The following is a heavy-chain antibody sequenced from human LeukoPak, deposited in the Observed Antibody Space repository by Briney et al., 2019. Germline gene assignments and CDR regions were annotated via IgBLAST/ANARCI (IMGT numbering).Heavy chain of an antibody. J-gene: IGHJ5*02. CDR3: ARGTPKYFDWLSNWFDP. V-gene: IGHV4-34*01. CDR2: INHSGST. CDR1: GGSFSGYC. D-gene: IGHD3-9*01. Sequence: SETLSLTCAVYGGSFSGYCWSWIRQPPGKGLECIGEINHSGSTNYNPSLKSRVTISVDTSKNQFSLKLSSVTAADTAVYYCARGTPKYFDWLSNWFDPWGQGTLVTVSS.